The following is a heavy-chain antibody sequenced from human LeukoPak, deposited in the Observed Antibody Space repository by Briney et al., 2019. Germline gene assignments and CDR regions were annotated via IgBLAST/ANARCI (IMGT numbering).Heavy chain of an antibody. J-gene: IGHJ4*02. V-gene: IGHV3-74*01. CDR3: GKDEGYRLDY. CDR1: GFTFYTYW. Sequence: GGSPRLSCADSGFTFYTYWMHWVRQAPGKGLEWVSFMNSGGGVTGYADPVKGRFTISRDNAKNTLYLQMNRLRADETAVYYCGKDEGYRLDYWGQGTLVTVSS. CDR2: MNSGGGVT. D-gene: IGHD3-16*02.